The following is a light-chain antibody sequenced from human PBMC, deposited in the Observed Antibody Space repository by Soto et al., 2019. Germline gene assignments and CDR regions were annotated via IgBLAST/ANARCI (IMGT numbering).Light chain of an antibody. CDR1: QSISNY. Sequence: DIELTQSPSSLSASVGDRVSISCRASQSISNYLNWYQQKPGKAPKVLIFAASRLQSGVPSRFSGSGSGTDFTLTITSLQPEDFATYYCQQSYSSTFGQGTKVDIK. CDR3: QQSYSST. J-gene: IGKJ1*01. CDR2: AAS. V-gene: IGKV1-39*01.